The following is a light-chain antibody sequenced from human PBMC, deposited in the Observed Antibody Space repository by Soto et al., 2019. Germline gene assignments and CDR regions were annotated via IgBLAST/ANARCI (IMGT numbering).Light chain of an antibody. CDR3: QQYHTSPSLT. CDR1: QSVTSRY. J-gene: IGKJ4*01. V-gene: IGKV3-20*01. CDR2: GAS. Sequence: EIVLTQSPGTLSLSPGERATLSCRASQSVTSRYLAWYQQKPGQAPRLLIFGASIRDTGVPDRFSGSGSGTDFTLTISRLEPEDFAVYYCQQYHTSPSLTFGGGTKVDIK.